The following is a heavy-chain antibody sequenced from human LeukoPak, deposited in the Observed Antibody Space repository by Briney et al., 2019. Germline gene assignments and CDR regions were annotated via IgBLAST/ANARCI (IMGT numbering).Heavy chain of an antibody. V-gene: IGHV1-2*02. CDR1: GYTFTNYG. CDR3: ARDYDFWQAFDI. D-gene: IGHD3-3*01. J-gene: IGHJ3*02. Sequence: ASVKVSCKASGYTFTNYGISWVRQAPGQGLEWMGWINPNSGGTNYAQKFQGRVTMTRDTSISTAYMELSRLRSDDTAVYYCARDYDFWQAFDIWGQGTMVTVSS. CDR2: INPNSGGT.